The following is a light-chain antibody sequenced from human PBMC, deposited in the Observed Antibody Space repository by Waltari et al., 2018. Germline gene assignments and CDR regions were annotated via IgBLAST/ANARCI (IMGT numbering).Light chain of an antibody. V-gene: IGLV3-1*01. CDR3: QAWDNSTGI. CDR1: KLGDKY. CDR2: QDS. Sequence: SYELTQSASVSVSPGQTASITCSGDKLGDKYASWYQQKPGQSPVLVMYQDSKRPSGIPGRFSGSNSGNTATLTISGTQAMDEADYYCQAWDNSTGIFGGGTKLTVL. J-gene: IGLJ2*01.